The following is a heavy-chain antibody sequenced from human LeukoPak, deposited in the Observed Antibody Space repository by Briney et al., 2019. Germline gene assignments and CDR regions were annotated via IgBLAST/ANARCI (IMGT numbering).Heavy chain of an antibody. CDR1: GGSISSYY. V-gene: IGHV4-59*01. CDR3: ARAMHYYDSSGYYYDLEGFDY. Sequence: SETLSLTCTVSGGSISSYYWSWIRQPPGKGLEWIGYIYYSGSTNYNPSLKSRVTISVDTSKNQFSLKLSSVTAADTAVYYCARAMHYYDSSGYYYDLEGFDYWGQGTLVTVSS. J-gene: IGHJ4*02. D-gene: IGHD3-22*01. CDR2: IYYSGST.